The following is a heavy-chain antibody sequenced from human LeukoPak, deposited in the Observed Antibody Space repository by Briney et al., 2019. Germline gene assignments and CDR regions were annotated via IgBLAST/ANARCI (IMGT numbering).Heavy chain of an antibody. Sequence: GGSLRLSCAASGLTFSDAWMSWVRQAPGKGLEWVSYISSSGSTIYYADSVKGRFTISRDNSKNTLYLQMNSLRVEDTAVYYCAKDGGNYYDSGGSYLMRSYMDVWGKGTTVTVSS. CDR2: ISSSGSTI. D-gene: IGHD3-22*01. CDR3: AKDGGNYYDSGGSYLMRSYMDV. V-gene: IGHV3-11*04. CDR1: GLTFSDAW. J-gene: IGHJ6*03.